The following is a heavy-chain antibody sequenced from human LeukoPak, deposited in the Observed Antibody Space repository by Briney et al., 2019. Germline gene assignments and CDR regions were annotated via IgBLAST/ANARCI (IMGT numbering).Heavy chain of an antibody. Sequence: GASVKVSCKASGSIFRSYSISWVRQAPGQGLEWMGGIMPFFGTAKYAQKFQDRVTITTDESTNTAYMEVSSLRSEDTAVYYCAKEGGYYTGLNYLDSWGQGTLVTVSS. CDR3: AKEGGYYTGLNYLDS. J-gene: IGHJ4*02. V-gene: IGHV1-69*05. D-gene: IGHD3-3*01. CDR1: GSIFRSYS. CDR2: IMPFFGTA.